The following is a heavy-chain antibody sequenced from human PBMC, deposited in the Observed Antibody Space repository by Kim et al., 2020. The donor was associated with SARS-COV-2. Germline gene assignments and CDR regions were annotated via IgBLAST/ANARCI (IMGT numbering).Heavy chain of an antibody. D-gene: IGHD6-13*01. J-gene: IGHJ4*02. CDR1: GGSFSGYY. Sequence: SETLSLTCAVYGGSFSGYYWSWIRQPQGKGLGWVGEINHSGSTKYNPSLKSRVTISVATSTNQFSLKLSAVTAADTAVYYCASGPGEIAAAGIDDWGQGTMVTVSS. CDR2: INHSGST. CDR3: ASGPGEIAAAGIDD. V-gene: IGHV4-34*01.